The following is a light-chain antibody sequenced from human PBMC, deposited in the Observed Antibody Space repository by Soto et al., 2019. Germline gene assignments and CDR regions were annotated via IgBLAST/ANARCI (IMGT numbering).Light chain of an antibody. Sequence: DIQMTQSPSSLSASVGDRVTITCRASQSISSYLNWYQQKPGKAPKLLIYAASSLQSGVPSRFSGRGSGTDFTLTISSLQTEEFATYYCQQSYSTPWTFGQETKVEIK. J-gene: IGKJ1*01. CDR1: QSISSY. CDR2: AAS. CDR3: QQSYSTPWT. V-gene: IGKV1-39*01.